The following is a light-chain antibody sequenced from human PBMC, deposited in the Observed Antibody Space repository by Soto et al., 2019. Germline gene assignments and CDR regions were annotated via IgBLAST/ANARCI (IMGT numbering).Light chain of an antibody. V-gene: IGKV1-9*01. CDR2: AAS. J-gene: IGKJ4*01. CDR1: QGISSY. Sequence: IQLTQSPSSLSASVGDRVTITCRASQGISSYLAWYQQKPGKAPKLLIYAASTLQSGVPSRFSGSGSGTDFTLTFSSLQPEDFATYHCHHLNSLLTFGGGPRV. CDR3: HHLNSLLT.